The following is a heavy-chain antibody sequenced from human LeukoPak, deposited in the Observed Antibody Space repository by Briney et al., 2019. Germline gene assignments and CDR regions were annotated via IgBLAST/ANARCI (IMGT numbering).Heavy chain of an antibody. CDR3: ARSSDWHNWFDP. CDR2: ISWDGGST. Sequence: GGSLRLSCAASGFTFDDYTMHWVRHAPGKGLEWVSLISWDGGSTYYADSVKGRFTISRDNSKNSLYLQMDSLRDDDTAIYYCARSSDWHNWFDPWGQGTLVTVSS. CDR1: GFTFDDYT. D-gene: IGHD2-21*01. V-gene: IGHV3-43*01. J-gene: IGHJ5*02.